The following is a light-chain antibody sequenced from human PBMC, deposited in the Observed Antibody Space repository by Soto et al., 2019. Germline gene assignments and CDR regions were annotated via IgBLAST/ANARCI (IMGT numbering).Light chain of an antibody. V-gene: IGKV4-1*01. CDR1: QSILYSSNNKNY. CDR2: WAS. CDR3: QRYYGTPRT. J-gene: IGKJ1*01. Sequence: DIVMTQSPDSLAVSLGERATINCKSSQSILYSSNNKNYLAWYQQKPGQHPKLLIYWASTREFGVPDRFSGSGSGKEFTLTISSTQAEDVAVYECQRYYGTPRTFGQGTKVEI.